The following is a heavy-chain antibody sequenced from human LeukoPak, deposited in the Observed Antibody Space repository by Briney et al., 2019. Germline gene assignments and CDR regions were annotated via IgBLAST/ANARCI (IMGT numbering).Heavy chain of an antibody. J-gene: IGHJ4*02. CDR1: GYTFTSYG. CDR2: NSAYNGNT. Sequence: ASVKVSCKASGYTFTSYGISWVRQAPGQGLEWMGWNSAYNGNTNYAQKLQGRVTMTTDTSTSTAYMELRSLRSDDTAVYYCARVVILEQQLPYFDYWGQGTLVTVSS. D-gene: IGHD6-13*01. V-gene: IGHV1-18*01. CDR3: ARVVILEQQLPYFDY.